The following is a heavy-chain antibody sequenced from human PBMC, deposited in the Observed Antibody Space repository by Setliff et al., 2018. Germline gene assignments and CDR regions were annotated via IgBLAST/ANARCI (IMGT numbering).Heavy chain of an antibody. Sequence: SETLSLTCTVSGGSISSGSYYWNWIRQPAGKALEWIGHIFTRGSTNYNPSLKSRVTISVDTSKNQFSLKLSSVTAADTAVYYCASLPYYDSSGYSLSYYWGQGTLVTAPQ. D-gene: IGHD3-22*01. CDR2: IFTRGST. CDR3: ASLPYYDSSGYSLSYY. V-gene: IGHV4-61*09. J-gene: IGHJ4*02. CDR1: GGSISSGSYY.